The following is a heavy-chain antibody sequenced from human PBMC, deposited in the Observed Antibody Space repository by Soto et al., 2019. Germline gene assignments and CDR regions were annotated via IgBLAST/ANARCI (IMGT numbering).Heavy chain of an antibody. V-gene: IGHV3-30*18. Sequence: PGGSLRLSCAASGFTFSSYGMHWVRQAPGKGLEWVAVISYDGSNKYYADSVKGRFTISRDNSKNTLYLQMNSLRAEDTAVYYCAKPITMIVVVIPTGFDYWGQGTLVTVS. D-gene: IGHD3-22*01. CDR2: ISYDGSNK. CDR3: AKPITMIVVVIPTGFDY. J-gene: IGHJ4*02. CDR1: GFTFSSYG.